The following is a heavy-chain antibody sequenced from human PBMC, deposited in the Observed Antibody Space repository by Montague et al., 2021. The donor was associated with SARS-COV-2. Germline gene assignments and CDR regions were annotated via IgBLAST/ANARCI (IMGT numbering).Heavy chain of an antibody. V-gene: IGHV4-38-2*02. D-gene: IGHD2-8*01. CDR1: GYSISSGYY. CDR2: IYHSGST. CDR3: ARQLPSYCATNKCYPYYFDG. J-gene: IGHJ4*02. Sequence: SETLSLTCTVSGYSISSGYYWGWIRQPPGKGLEWIGSIYHSGSTYYNPSLKSRVTISVDTSKNQFSLKLLSSVTVADTAVYFCARQLPSYCATNKCYPYYFDGWGQGALVTVSS.